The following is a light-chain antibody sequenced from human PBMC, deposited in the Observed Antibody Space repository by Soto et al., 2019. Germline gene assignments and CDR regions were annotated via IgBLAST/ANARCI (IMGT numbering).Light chain of an antibody. V-gene: IGKV1-12*01. J-gene: IGKJ4*01. CDR1: QGISSW. CDR3: HQANSFCVP. Sequence: DIQMTQSPSSVSASVGDRVTITCRASQGISSWLDWYQQKTEKATKLVIYDASSLQSGVPSMFSGSGSGTDCALTISSVQYEDFATYSCHQANSFCVPFGGVTNFDIK. CDR2: DAS.